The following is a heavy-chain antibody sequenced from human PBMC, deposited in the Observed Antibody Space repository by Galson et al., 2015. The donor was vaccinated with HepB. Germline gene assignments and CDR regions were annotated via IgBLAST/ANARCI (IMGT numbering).Heavy chain of an antibody. J-gene: IGHJ5*02. CDR2: IIPILGIA. D-gene: IGHD3-10*01. V-gene: IGHV1-69*04. CDR3: ARDGHDLWFGELLYWFDP. Sequence: SVKVSCKASGGTFSSYAISWVRQAPGQGLEWMGRIIPILGIANYAQKFQGRVTITADKSTSTAYMELSSLRSEDTAVYYCARDGHDLWFGELLYWFDPWGQGTLVTVSS. CDR1: GGTFSSYA.